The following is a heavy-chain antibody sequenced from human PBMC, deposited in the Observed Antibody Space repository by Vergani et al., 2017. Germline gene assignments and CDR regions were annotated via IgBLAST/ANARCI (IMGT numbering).Heavy chain of an antibody. CDR2: IYYFGSP. V-gene: IGHV4-39*01. Sequence: QLQLQESGPRLVKPSEALSLSCTVSGDSMNSGKYYWGWVRQSPGRGLEWIGSIYYFGSPYYNPSFESRASVSIDVSKNQFSLTLNSVTAADTAVYFCVSHCSSTSRYLGVVASWGHGTPVIVSS. J-gene: IGHJ5*01. CDR1: GDSMNSGKYY. D-gene: IGHD2-2*01. CDR3: VSHCSSTSRYLGVVAS.